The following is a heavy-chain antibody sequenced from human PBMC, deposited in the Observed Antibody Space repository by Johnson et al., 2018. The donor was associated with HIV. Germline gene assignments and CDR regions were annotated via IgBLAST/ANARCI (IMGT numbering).Heavy chain of an antibody. D-gene: IGHD6-6*01. CDR3: ASLPIAARPPTDAFDV. V-gene: IGHV3-53*05. CDR1: GFTVSSNY. CDR2: IYSGGST. J-gene: IGHJ3*01. Sequence: VQLVETGGGLIQPGGSLRLSCAASGFTVSSNYMSWVRQAPGKGLEWVAVIYSGGSTYYADSVKGRFTISRDNSNNPPYLQMNSLRAEDTAVYYCASLPIAARPPTDAFDVWGQGTMVTVSS.